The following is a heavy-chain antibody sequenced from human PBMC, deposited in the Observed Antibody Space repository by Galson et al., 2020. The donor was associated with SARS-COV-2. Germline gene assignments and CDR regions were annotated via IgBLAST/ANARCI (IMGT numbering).Heavy chain of an antibody. CDR1: GYTFTSYY. J-gene: IGHJ4*02. Sequence: ASVKVSCKASGYTFTSYYIHWVRQAPGQALQWMGIINPSGGGTTYAQKFQGRVTMTRDTSTSTVYMELSSLRSEDTAVYYCARDSQGGNDYNYVLFWGQGTLVTVSS. V-gene: IGHV1-46*01. CDR3: ARDSQGGNDYNYVLF. D-gene: IGHD4-4*01. CDR2: INPSGGGT.